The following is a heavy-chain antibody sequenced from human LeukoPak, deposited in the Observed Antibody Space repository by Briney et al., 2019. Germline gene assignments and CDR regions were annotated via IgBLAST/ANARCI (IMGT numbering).Heavy chain of an antibody. Sequence: GGSLRLSCAASGFTFSSYGMSWVRQAPGKGLEWVSAISGSGGSTYYADSVKGRFTISRDNAKSTVYLQMNSLSADDTALYYCARVRGFDAHFDYWGQGILVTVSS. CDR2: ISGSGGST. V-gene: IGHV3-23*01. D-gene: IGHD5-12*01. J-gene: IGHJ4*02. CDR3: ARVRGFDAHFDY. CDR1: GFTFSSYG.